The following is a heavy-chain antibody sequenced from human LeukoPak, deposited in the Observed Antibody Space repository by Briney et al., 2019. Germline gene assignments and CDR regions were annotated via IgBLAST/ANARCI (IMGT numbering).Heavy chain of an antibody. J-gene: IGHJ3*02. V-gene: IGHV4-59*08. CDR3: ARQHHWRAFDI. CDR2: IYYSGST. CDR1: SYSISSYY. Sequence: PSETLSLTCAVSSYSISSYYWSWIRQPPGKGLEWIGYIYYSGSTNYNPSLKSRVTISVDTSKNQFSLKLSSVTAADTAVYYCARQHHWRAFDIWGQGTMVTVSS. D-gene: IGHD3-3*01.